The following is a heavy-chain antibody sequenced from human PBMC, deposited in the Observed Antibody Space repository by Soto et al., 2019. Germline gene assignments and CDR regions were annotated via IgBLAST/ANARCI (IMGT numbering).Heavy chain of an antibody. CDR3: AKGRSYYYYYGAEV. J-gene: IGHJ6*02. V-gene: IGHV3-23*01. CDR1: GFTFSSYA. Sequence: GGSLRLSCAASGFTFSSYAMSWVRQAPGKGLEWVSAISGSGGSTYYADSVKGRFTISRDNSKNTLYLQMNSLRAEDTAVYYCAKGRSYYYYYGAEVWGQGTTVTVYS. CDR2: ISGSGGST.